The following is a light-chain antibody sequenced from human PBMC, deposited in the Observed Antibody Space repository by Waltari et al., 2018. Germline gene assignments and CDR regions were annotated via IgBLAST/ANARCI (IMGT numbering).Light chain of an antibody. J-gene: IGLJ3*02. CDR2: DVT. CDR1: RRDAGRYNY. Sequence: QSALTQPASVSGSPGQSITIPCPGSRRDAGRYNYVSWYQQFPDRAPKLMIYDVTNQPSGLSNRFSGSKSANTASLTISGLQPEDEADYYCASYIPGSTLVFGGGTKLTVL. V-gene: IGLV2-14*01. CDR3: ASYIPGSTLV.